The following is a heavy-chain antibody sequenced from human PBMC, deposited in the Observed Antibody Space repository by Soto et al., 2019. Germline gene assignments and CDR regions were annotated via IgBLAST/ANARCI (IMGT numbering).Heavy chain of an antibody. CDR3: ARVRPNNWNDEGGIDY. CDR1: GYTFTSYG. J-gene: IGHJ4*02. CDR2: ISAYNGNT. Sequence: QVQLVQSGAEVKKPGASVKVSCKASGYTFTSYGISWVRQAPGQGLEWMGWISAYNGNTNYAQKLQGRVIMTTDTSTSTAYMELRSLRSDDTAVYYCARVRPNNWNDEGGIDYWGQGTLVNVSS. V-gene: IGHV1-18*01. D-gene: IGHD1-1*01.